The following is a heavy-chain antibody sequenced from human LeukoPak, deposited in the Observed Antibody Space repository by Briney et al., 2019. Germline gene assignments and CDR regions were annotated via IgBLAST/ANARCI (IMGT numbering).Heavy chain of an antibody. J-gene: IGHJ4*02. D-gene: IGHD2-2*01. CDR3: ARGRVPGL. CDR2: IRDSENA. Sequence: SETLSLTCTVSGGSPRSYYWSWIRQPPGKGLEWIGYIRDSENADYIPSLTGRVSISLDTLKNQFSLRLSAVTPADTAVYYCARGRVPGLWGQGTLVTVSS. V-gene: IGHV4-59*12. CDR1: GGSPRSYY.